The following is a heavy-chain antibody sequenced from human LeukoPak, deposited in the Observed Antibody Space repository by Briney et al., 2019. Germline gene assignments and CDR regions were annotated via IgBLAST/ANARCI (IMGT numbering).Heavy chain of an antibody. CDR3: ARGGGLLWFGELSDYFDY. D-gene: IGHD3-10*01. Sequence: GASVKVSCKASGGTFSSYAISWVRQAPGQGLEWMGWISAYNGNTNYAQKLQGRVTMTTDTSTSTAYMELRSLRSDDTAVYYCARGGGLLWFGELSDYFDYWGQGTLVTVSS. CDR2: ISAYNGNT. J-gene: IGHJ4*02. CDR1: GGTFSSYA. V-gene: IGHV1-18*01.